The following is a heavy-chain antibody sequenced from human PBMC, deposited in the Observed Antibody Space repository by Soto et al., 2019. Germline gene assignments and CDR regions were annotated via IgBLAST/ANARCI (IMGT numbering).Heavy chain of an antibody. J-gene: IGHJ4*02. D-gene: IGHD2-15*01. V-gene: IGHV3-21*01. CDR1: GFTFSSYS. CDR3: ARDRCSCGSCYPTYYFDY. Sequence: EVQLVESGGGLVKPGGSLRLSCAASGFTFSSYSMNWVRQAPGKGLEWVSSISSSSSYIYYADSVKGRFTISRDNAKNSLYLQMNSLRAEDTAVYYCARDRCSCGSCYPTYYFDYWGQGTLVTVSS. CDR2: ISSSSSYI.